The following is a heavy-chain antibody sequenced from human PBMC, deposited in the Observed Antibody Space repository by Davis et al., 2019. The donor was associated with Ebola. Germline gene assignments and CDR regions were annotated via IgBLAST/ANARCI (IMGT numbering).Heavy chain of an antibody. CDR2: IYWIGST. J-gene: IGHJ4*02. D-gene: IGHD3-22*01. V-gene: IGHV4-30-4*01. CDR3: ARHVGDSSGYYYEYFDY. Sequence: SETLSLTCTLSGGSITSGEHYWSWIRQPPGKGLEWIGYIYWIGSTYYNPSLKSRVTMSVDTSKNQFSLKLSSVTAADTAVYYCARHVGDSSGYYYEYFDYWGQGTLVTVSS. CDR1: GGSITSGEHY.